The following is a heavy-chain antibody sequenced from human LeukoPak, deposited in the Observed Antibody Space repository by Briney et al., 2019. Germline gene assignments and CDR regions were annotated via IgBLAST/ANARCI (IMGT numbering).Heavy chain of an antibody. CDR2: ISYRGST. CDR1: GGSITSDTYY. CDR3: ARHQGVIAAINTWFDP. V-gene: IGHV4-39*01. J-gene: IGHJ5*02. Sequence: SETLSLTCTVSGGSITSDTYYWGWIRQPPGKGLGWIGSISYRGSTDYNPSLKSRVTISVDTSKNHFSLKLTSVTAADTAVYCCARHQGVIAAINTWFDPWGQGTLVTVSS. D-gene: IGHD2-2*01.